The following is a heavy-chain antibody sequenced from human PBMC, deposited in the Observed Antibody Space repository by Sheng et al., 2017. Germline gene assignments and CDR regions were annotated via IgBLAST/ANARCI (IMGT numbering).Heavy chain of an antibody. Sequence: QVQLQESGPGLVKPSETLSLTCAVSGYSISSGYYWGWIRQPPGKGLEWIGSIYHSGSTYYNPSLKSRVTISVDTSKNQFSLKLSSVTAADTAVYYCASEKFVYYYDSSGYYNGDDYFDYWGQGTLVTVSS. CDR3: ASEKFVYYYDSSGYYNGDDYFDY. J-gene: IGHJ4*02. CDR1: GYSISSGYY. CDR2: IYHSGST. V-gene: IGHV4-38-2*01. D-gene: IGHD3-22*01.